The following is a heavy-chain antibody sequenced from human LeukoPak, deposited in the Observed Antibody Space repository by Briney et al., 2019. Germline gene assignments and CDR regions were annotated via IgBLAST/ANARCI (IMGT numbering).Heavy chain of an antibody. CDR1: GYTFTSYA. Sequence: ASVKVSCKASGYTFTSYAMHWVRQAPGQRLEWMGIINPSGGSTSYAQKFQGRVTMTRDTSTSTVYMELSSLRSEDTAVYYCARAVIAADYFDYWGQGTLVTVSS. J-gene: IGHJ4*02. V-gene: IGHV1-46*01. D-gene: IGHD6-13*01. CDR2: INPSGGST. CDR3: ARAVIAADYFDY.